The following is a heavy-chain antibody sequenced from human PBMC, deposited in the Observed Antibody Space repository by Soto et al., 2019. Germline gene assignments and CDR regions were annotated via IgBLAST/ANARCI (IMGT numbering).Heavy chain of an antibody. D-gene: IGHD4-17*01. J-gene: IGHJ4*02. CDR3: AKLTTITTFDY. Sequence: GGSLRLSCAASGFTISRYWMSWVRRAPGKGLEWVATIKQDGSEKFYVDSVKGRFTISRDDAKNSLYLQMNSLRAEDTAVYYCAKLTTITTFDYWGQGTLVTVSS. CDR1: GFTISRYW. V-gene: IGHV3-7*01. CDR2: IKQDGSEK.